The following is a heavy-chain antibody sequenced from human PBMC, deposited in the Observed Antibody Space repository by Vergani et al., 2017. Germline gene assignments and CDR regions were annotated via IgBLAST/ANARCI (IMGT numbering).Heavy chain of an antibody. CDR2: VSPYNGNT. J-gene: IGHJ6*02. CDR3: AGEGFYDYIRGTYRPPSYYGMGV. V-gene: IGHV1-18*01. D-gene: IGHD3-16*02. Sequence: QSQLVQSGDEGKKPGASVKVSCKTSGYSSINYGISWVRQAPGQGREWLGWVSPYNGNTNSGQKIQGRVTTTTDTSTRTAYMQLRSLTFADTAVYYWAGEGFYDYIRGTYRPPSYYGMGVWGQGTKVTVAS. CDR1: GYSSINYG.